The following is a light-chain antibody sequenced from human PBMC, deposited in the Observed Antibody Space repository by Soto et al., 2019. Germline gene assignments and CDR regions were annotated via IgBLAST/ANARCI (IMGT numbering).Light chain of an antibody. CDR1: QNIDTS. CDR3: QHYKAFSPWT. V-gene: IGKV1-5*01. CDR2: DAS. J-gene: IGKJ1*01. Sequence: DIQMTQSPSALSASIGDRVTITCRASQNIDTSLAWYQQKPGKAPKSLIFDASNLESGVSSRLRGSGSGTEFTLPIDILQPDDSGSYYCQHYKAFSPWTFGQGTKVEIK.